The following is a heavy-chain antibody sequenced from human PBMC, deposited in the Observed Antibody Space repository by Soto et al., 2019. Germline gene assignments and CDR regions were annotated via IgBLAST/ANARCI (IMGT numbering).Heavy chain of an antibody. V-gene: IGHV3-48*02. CDR3: ARMQTAEVDDYYYYGLDV. Sequence: PGGSLRLSCAASGFTFSAYSMNWVRQAPGKWLEWISYISSSSSTIYYADSVKGRFTISRDNAKKSMYLQMKSPRHEDTAVYYCARMQTAEVDDYYYYGLDVWGQGTTVNVSS. J-gene: IGHJ6*02. D-gene: IGHD5-12*01. CDR1: GFTFSAYS. CDR2: ISSSSSTI.